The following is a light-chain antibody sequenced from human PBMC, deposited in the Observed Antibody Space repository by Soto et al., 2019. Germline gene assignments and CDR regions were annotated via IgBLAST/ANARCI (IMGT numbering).Light chain of an antibody. CDR2: DAS. V-gene: IGKV3-11*01. CDR3: PQRRNWPIT. J-gene: IGKJ3*01. Sequence: EIVLTQSPATLSLSPGERATLSCRASQSVSSYLAWYQQKPGQAPRLLIYDASNMATGIPARFSGSGSGTDFTLTISSLEPEDSAVYYCPQRRNWPITFGPGTKVDIK. CDR1: QSVSSY.